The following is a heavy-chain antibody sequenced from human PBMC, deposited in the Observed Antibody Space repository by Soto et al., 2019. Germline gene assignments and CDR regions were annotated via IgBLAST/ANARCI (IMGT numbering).Heavy chain of an antibody. CDR1: GVSFSDYS. J-gene: IGHJ4*02. Sequence: PGGSLRLSCVVSGVSFSDYSMKWVRQAPGKGLEWVSLITGNSEYKYYAGSVKGRFTVSRDNAKNSLYLQMNSLTVEDTAVYYCARSGELLQTFDSWGQGTLVTVSS. V-gene: IGHV3-21*06. D-gene: IGHD1-26*01. CDR3: ARSGELLQTFDS. CDR2: ITGNSEYK.